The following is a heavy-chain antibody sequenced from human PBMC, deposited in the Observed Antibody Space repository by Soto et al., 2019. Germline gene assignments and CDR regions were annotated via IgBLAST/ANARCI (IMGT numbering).Heavy chain of an antibody. V-gene: IGHV4-59*01. J-gene: IGHJ4*02. Sequence: SDTLSLTCTVSGGSISGYYWSWIRQPPGKGLEWIGYIYYSGTTSYNPSLNSRVTMSVDTSKNQFSLKVNSVTAADTAVYYCARESYYGSGATVVAYWGQGTLVTVSS. CDR1: GGSISGYY. CDR2: IYYSGTT. D-gene: IGHD3-10*01. CDR3: ARESYYGSGATVVAY.